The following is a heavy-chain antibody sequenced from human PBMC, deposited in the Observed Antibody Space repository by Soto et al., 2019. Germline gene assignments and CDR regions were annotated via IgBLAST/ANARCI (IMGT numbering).Heavy chain of an antibody. V-gene: IGHV4-39*01. D-gene: IGHD4-17*01. CDR3: ARPDPYGDYLQAFDI. J-gene: IGHJ3*02. Sequence: SETLSHTCTVSGGSISSSSYYWGWIRQPPGKGLEWIGSIYYSGSTYYNPSLKSRVTISVDTSKNQFSLKLSSVTAADTAVYYCARPDPYGDYLQAFDIWGQGTMVTVSS. CDR1: GGSISSSSYY. CDR2: IYYSGST.